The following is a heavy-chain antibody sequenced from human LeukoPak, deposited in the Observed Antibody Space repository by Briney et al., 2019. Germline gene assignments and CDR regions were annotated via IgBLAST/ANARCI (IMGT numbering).Heavy chain of an antibody. CDR1: GGSISSSSYY. V-gene: IGHV4-39*01. Sequence: SETLSLTCTVSGGSISSSSYYWGWIRQPPGTGLEWIGSIYYSGSTYYNPSLKSRVTISVDTSKNQFSLKLSSVTAADTAVYYCARQRRGYLYFDYWGQGTLVTVSS. CDR3: ARQRRGYLYFDY. CDR2: IYYSGST. D-gene: IGHD5-18*01. J-gene: IGHJ4*02.